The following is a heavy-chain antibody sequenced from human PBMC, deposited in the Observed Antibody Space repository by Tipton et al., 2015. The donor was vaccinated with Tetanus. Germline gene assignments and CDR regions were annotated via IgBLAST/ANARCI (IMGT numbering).Heavy chain of an antibody. V-gene: IGHV4-34*01. CDR2: IHPSGSV. CDR3: ARVFTRGYTYGTTFDY. J-gene: IGHJ4*02. D-gene: IGHD5-18*01. Sequence: TLSLTCAVYGGSFSGYYCTWIRQSPGKGLEWIGEIHPSGSVNYNPSLKSRVTILLDTSNNQFSLKVTSVTAADTAVYYCARVFTRGYTYGTTFDYWGQGTLVTVSS. CDR1: GGSFSGYY.